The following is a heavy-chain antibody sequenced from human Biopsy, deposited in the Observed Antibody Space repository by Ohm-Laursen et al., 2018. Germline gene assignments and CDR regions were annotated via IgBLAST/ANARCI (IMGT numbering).Heavy chain of an antibody. V-gene: IGHV1-69*13. CDR2: IIGIFRTA. D-gene: IGHD1/OR15-1a*01. CDR3: ARGGGYNWNNGWFDP. Sequence: SVKVSCKASGYNFNSYFIHWVRQAPGQGLEWMGGIIGIFRTAHYAQKFQGRVTITADEFMSTAYMELSSLRSEDTAVYYCARGGGYNWNNGWFDPWGQGTLVTVSS. J-gene: IGHJ5*02. CDR1: GYNFNSYF.